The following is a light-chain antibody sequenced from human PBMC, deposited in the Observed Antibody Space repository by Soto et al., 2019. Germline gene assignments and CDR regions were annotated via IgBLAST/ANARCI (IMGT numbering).Light chain of an antibody. Sequence: EIVLTQSPATLSLSPGEGATLSCRASQSVSTYLAWYQQNPGQAPRLLIYDASNKATGIPARFSGSGSGTDFTLTISSLEPEDFAVYYCQQRSNWPSYTFGQGTKLE. CDR1: QSVSTY. CDR2: DAS. CDR3: QQRSNWPSYT. J-gene: IGKJ2*01. V-gene: IGKV3-11*01.